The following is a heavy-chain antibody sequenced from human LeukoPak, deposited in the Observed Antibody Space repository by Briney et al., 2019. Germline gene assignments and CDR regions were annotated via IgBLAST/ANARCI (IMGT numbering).Heavy chain of an antibody. CDR1: GGSISSGGYY. D-gene: IGHD5-18*01. J-gene: IGHJ4*02. CDR3: ACRVDTAMVIAY. V-gene: IGHV4-31*03. CDR2: IYYSGST. Sequence: KASETLSLTCTVSGGSISSGGYYWSWIRQHPGKGLEWIGYIYYSGSTYYNPSLKSRVTISVDTSKNQFSLKLSSVTAADTAVYYCACRVDTAMVIAYWGQGILVTVSS.